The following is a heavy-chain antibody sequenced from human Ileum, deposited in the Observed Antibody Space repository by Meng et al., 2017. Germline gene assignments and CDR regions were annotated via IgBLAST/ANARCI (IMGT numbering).Heavy chain of an antibody. V-gene: IGHV4-4*02. CDR2: IYLAGSP. CDR3: VRHGGKYFDS. CDR1: GGSISSSFY. J-gene: IGHJ4*02. D-gene: IGHD2-15*01. Sequence: QVQLKESGPGLVEPSGTLSITCTVSGGSISSSFYWSWVRQSPGKGLEWIGQIYLAGSPNYNPSLESRVTISVDKSKNQFSLRLTSVTAADTAIFYCVRHGGKYFDSWGQGTLVTVSS.